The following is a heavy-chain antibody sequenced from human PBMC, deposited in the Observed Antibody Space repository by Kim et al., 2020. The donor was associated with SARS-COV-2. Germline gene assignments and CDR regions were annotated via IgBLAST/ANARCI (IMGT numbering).Heavy chain of an antibody. CDR1: GFTFSSYA. D-gene: IGHD3-10*01. Sequence: GGSLRLSCAASGFTFSSYAMHWVRQAPGKGLEWVAVISYDGSNKYYADSVKGRFTISRDNSKNTLYLQMNSLRAEDTAVYYCARDHMAQHMVRGVLMPDYWGQGTLVTVSS. J-gene: IGHJ4*02. V-gene: IGHV3-30*04. CDR3: ARDHMAQHMVRGVLMPDY. CDR2: ISYDGSNK.